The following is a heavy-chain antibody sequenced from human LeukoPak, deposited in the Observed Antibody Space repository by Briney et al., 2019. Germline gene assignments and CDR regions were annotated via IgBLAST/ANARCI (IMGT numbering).Heavy chain of an antibody. V-gene: IGHV3-15*01. CDR2: IKSKTDGGTT. D-gene: IGHD4-17*01. Sequence: GGSLRLSCAASGFTFSNAWMSWVRQAPGKGLEWVGRIKSKTDGGTTDYAAPVKGRFTISRDDSKNTLYLQMNSLKTGDTAVYYCTTKVTTVTTGRDYWGQGTQVTVSS. J-gene: IGHJ4*02. CDR3: TTKVTTVTTGRDY. CDR1: GFTFSNAW.